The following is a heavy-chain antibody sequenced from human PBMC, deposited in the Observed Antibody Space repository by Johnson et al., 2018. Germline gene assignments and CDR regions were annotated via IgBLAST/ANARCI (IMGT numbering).Heavy chain of an antibody. CDR3: AKVGMGSGSYKYYYMDV. D-gene: IGHD3-10*01. V-gene: IGHV3-9*01. J-gene: IGHJ6*03. CDR2: ISWNSGSI. Sequence: VQLVQCGGGLVQPGRSLRLSCAASGFTFDDYAMHWVRQAPGKGLEWVSGISWNSGSIGYADSVKGRFTISRDNAKNSLYRQMNSLRAEDTALYYCAKVGMGSGSYKYYYMDVWGKGTTVTVSS. CDR1: GFTFDDYA.